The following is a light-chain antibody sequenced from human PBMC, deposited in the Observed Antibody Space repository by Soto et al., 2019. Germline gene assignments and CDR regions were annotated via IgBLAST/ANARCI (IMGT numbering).Light chain of an antibody. Sequence: DIVMTQSPATLSVAPGERVTFSCRASQGVSRKLAWYQHKPGQAPRLLISDASTGASGIPPRFSGSGSGTEFTLTTDRLQSADFAVYYCQQYDRWPVTFGGGTKVDIK. CDR3: QQYDRWPVT. CDR2: DAS. V-gene: IGKV3-15*01. CDR1: QGVSRK. J-gene: IGKJ4*01.